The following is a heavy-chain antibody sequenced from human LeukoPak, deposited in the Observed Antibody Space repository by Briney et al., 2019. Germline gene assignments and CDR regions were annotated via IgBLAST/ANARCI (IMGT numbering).Heavy chain of an antibody. CDR1: GFTFSSYS. D-gene: IGHD3-10*01. Sequence: PGGSLRLSCAASGFTFSSYSMNWVRQAPGKGLEWVSSSSSSSSYIYYADSVKGRFTISRDNAKNSLYLQMNSLRAEDTAVYYCARSLWFGETFPAYWGQGTLVTVSS. CDR3: ARSLWFGETFPAY. J-gene: IGHJ4*02. CDR2: SSSSSSYI. V-gene: IGHV3-21*01.